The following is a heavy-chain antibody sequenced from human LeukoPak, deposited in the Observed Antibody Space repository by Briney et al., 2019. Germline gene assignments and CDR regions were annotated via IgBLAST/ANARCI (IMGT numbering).Heavy chain of an antibody. Sequence: PGGSLRLSCAASGFTFSSYGMHWVRQAPGKGLEWVAVISYDGSNKYYADSVKGRFTISRDNSKNTLYLQMNSLRAEDTAVYYCAKGPLITPLDYWGQGTLVTVSS. CDR1: GFTFSSYG. J-gene: IGHJ4*02. V-gene: IGHV3-30*18. CDR3: AKGPLITPLDY. D-gene: IGHD3-22*01. CDR2: ISYDGSNK.